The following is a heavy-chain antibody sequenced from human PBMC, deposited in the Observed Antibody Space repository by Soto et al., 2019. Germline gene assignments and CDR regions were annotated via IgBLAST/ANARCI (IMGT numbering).Heavy chain of an antibody. CDR1: GFTFSSYG. V-gene: IGHV3-30*03. CDR3: ARAGGLLLDY. D-gene: IGHD2-15*01. CDR2: ISYDGSNK. J-gene: IGHJ4*02. Sequence: QVQLVESGGGVVQPGRSLRLSCAASGFTFSSYGMHWVRQAPGKGLEWVAVISYDGSNKYYADSVKGRFTISRDNSRNTLYLQMHGLGAEDTAVYYCARAGGLLLDYWGQGTLVTVSS.